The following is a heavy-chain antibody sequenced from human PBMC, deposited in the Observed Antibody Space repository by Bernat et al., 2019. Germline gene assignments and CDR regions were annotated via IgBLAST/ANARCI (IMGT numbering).Heavy chain of an antibody. CDR3: ARAGGYYDYIWGSYRVNDAFDI. CDR2: FYSGGST. J-gene: IGHJ3*02. D-gene: IGHD3-16*02. CDR1: GFTVSSNY. V-gene: IGHV3-53*05. Sequence: EVQLVETGGGLIQPGGSLRLSCAASGFTVSSNYMSWVRQAPGKGLGWVSVFYSGGSTYYADSVKGRFTISRDNSKNTLYLQMNSLRAEDTAVYYCARAGGYYDYIWGSYRVNDAFDIWGQGTMVTVSS.